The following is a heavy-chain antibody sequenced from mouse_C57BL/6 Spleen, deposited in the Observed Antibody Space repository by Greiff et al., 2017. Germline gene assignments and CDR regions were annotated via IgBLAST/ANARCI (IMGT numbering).Heavy chain of an antibody. J-gene: IGHJ2*01. V-gene: IGHV14-4*01. D-gene: IGHD1-1*01. CDR1: GFNIKDDY. CDR2: IDPENGDT. CDR3: TTGGFTY. Sequence: EVQLQQSGAELVRPGASVKLSCTASGFNIKDDYMHWVKQRPEQGLEWIGWIDPENGDTKYASKFQGKATITADTSSNTAYLQLSSLTSEDTAVYYCTTGGFTYWGQGTTLTVSS.